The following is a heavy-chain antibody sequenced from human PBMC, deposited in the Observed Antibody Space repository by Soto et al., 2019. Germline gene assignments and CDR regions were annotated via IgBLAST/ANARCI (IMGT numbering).Heavy chain of an antibody. V-gene: IGHV3-7*03. CDR3: ARYLGVDV. CDR1: GFIFSNYR. Sequence: PGGPLRLSCAASGFIFSNYRMTWVRQAPGKGLEWVANIKEDGSEKNYVDSVKGRFTISRDNAKNSLYLQMNSLRGEDTATYYCARYLGVDVWGQGTTVTVSS. J-gene: IGHJ6*02. CDR2: IKEDGSEK.